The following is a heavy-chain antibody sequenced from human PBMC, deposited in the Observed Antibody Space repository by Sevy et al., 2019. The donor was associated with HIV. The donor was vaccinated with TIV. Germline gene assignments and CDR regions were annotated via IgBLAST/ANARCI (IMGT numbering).Heavy chain of an antibody. V-gene: IGHV1-69*13. J-gene: IGHJ6*02. CDR1: GGTFSSYA. CDR2: IIPIFGTA. Sequence: ASVKVSCKASGGTFSSYAISWVRQAPGQGLEWMGGIIPIFGTANYAQKFQGRVTITADESTSTAYMELSSLRSEDTAVYYWARAPFGSGSPRAYYYYGMDVWGQGTTVTVSS. D-gene: IGHD3-10*01. CDR3: ARAPFGSGSPRAYYYYGMDV.